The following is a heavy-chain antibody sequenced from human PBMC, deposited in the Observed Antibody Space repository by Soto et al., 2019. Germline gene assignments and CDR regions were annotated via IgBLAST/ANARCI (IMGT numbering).Heavy chain of an antibody. CDR2: INHSGST. J-gene: IGHJ6*02. CDR1: GGSFSGYY. Sequence: SETLSLTCAVYGGSFSGYYWSWIRQPPGKGLEWIGEINHSGSTNYNPSLKSRVTISVDTSKNQFSLKLSSVTAADTAVYYCARVGYFDWYTRCGYYYYGMDVWGQGTTDTVSS. D-gene: IGHD3-9*01. CDR3: ARVGYFDWYTRCGYYYYGMDV. V-gene: IGHV4-34*01.